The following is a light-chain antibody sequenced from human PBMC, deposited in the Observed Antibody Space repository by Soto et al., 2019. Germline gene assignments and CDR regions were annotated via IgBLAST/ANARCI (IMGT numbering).Light chain of an antibody. J-gene: IGKJ1*01. Sequence: EIVMTQSPATLSVSPGERATISCRASQSVSSNLAWYKQKPGQAPRLLIYGASTRATGIPARFSGSGSGTKFTLSFSSLQSEDFAVYYCQQYNNWPPWTFGQGTKVDIK. CDR1: QSVSSN. V-gene: IGKV3-15*01. CDR2: GAS. CDR3: QQYNNWPPWT.